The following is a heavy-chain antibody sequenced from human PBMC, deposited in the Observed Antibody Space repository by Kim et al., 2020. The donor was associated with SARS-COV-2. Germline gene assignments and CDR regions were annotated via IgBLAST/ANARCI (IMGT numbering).Heavy chain of an antibody. D-gene: IGHD6-6*01. Sequence: QKFQGRVTITADESTSTDYMELSSLRSEDTAVYYCARVPGYSSSSGRFDIWGQGTMVTVSS. CDR3: ARVPGYSSSSGRFDI. V-gene: IGHV1-69*01. J-gene: IGHJ3*02.